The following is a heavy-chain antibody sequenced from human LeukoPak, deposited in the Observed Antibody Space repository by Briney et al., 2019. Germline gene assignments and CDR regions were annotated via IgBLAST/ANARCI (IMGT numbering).Heavy chain of an antibody. CDR2: IRYDGSNK. CDR1: GFTFSSYG. V-gene: IGHV3-30*02. J-gene: IGHJ5*01. CDR3: GYFGSGSSYTPDS. Sequence: GGSLRLSCAASGFTFSSYGMHWVRQAPDKGLEWVAFIRYDGSNKSYADSVKGRFTISRDNSKNTLYLQMNSLRAEDTAVYYCGYFGSGSSYTPDSWGQGTLVTVSS. D-gene: IGHD3-10*01.